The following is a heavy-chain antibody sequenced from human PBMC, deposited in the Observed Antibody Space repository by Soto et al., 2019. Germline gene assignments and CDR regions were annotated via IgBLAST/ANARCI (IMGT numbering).Heavy chain of an antibody. CDR2: IKTKAEGGAT. D-gene: IGHD2-15*01. CDR1: DFTITNAW. J-gene: IGHJ6*02. Sequence: EVQLVESGGGWLKPGGSLRLSCAASDFTITNAWMNWVRQAPGKGLEGVGLIKTKAEGGATDYAAPLKGRFTISRDDSRNTLFLQMNSLKTEDTAVYYCTTGSVEGVWGQGATVTVSS. CDR3: TTGSVEGV. V-gene: IGHV3-15*07.